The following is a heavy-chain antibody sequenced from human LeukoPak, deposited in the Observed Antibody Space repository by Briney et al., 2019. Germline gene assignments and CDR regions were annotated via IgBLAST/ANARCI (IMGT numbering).Heavy chain of an antibody. CDR1: GGSISGYY. D-gene: IGHD3-3*01. CDR2: INHSGST. V-gene: IGHV4-34*01. Sequence: SETLSLTCTVSGGSISGYYWSWIRQPPGKGLEWIGEINHSGSTNYNPSLKSRVTISVDTSKNQFSLKLSSVTAADTAVYYCARRFTIFGVVTIPYYFDYWGQGTLVTVSS. CDR3: ARRFTIFGVVTIPYYFDY. J-gene: IGHJ4*02.